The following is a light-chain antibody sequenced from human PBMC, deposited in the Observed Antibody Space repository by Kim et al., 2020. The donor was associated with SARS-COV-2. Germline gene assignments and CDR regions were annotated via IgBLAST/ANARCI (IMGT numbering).Light chain of an antibody. CDR1: SSNIGSNY. CDR2: RNN. CDR3: AAWDDSLSGAWV. V-gene: IGLV1-47*01. J-gene: IGLJ3*02. Sequence: QRLTISCSGSSSNIGSNYVTCYQQPPGTAPKLLIYRNNQRPSGVPDRFSGSKSGTSASLAISGLRSEDEADYYCAAWDDSLSGAWVFGGGTQLTVL.